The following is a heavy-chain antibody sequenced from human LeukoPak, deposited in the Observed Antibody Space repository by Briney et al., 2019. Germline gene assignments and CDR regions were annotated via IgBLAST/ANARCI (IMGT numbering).Heavy chain of an antibody. V-gene: IGHV4-39*07. D-gene: IGHD1-26*01. CDR2: IYYSGST. CDR3: ARGWDPIDY. J-gene: IGHJ4*02. Sequence: SETLSLTCTVSGGSISSSSYYWGWIRQPPGKGLEWIGSIYYSGSTYYNPSLKSRVTISVDTSKNQFSLKLSSVTAADTAVYYCARGWDPIDYWGQGTLVTVSS. CDR1: GGSISSSSYY.